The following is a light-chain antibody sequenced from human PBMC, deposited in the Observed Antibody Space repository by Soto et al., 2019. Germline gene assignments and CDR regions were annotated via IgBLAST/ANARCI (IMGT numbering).Light chain of an antibody. CDR2: DAS. Sequence: DIQMTQSPSAMSASVGDRVTITCRASQSISFWLAWYQQKPGKAPNLLIYDASNLEIGVPSRFSGSGSGTHFTFTISSLQTEDIGTYYCQQYDILPITFGRGTRLEIK. J-gene: IGKJ5*01. V-gene: IGKV1-33*01. CDR3: QQYDILPIT. CDR1: QSISFW.